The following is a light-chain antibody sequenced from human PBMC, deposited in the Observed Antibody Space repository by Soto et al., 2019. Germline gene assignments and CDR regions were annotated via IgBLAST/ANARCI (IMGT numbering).Light chain of an antibody. Sequence: QSVLTQPRSVSGSPGQSVTVSCAGTTSDFGGYNSVSWYQQHPGKAPKLIIYDVSKRPSGVPDRFSGSRSGNTASLSISGLQAEDEADYYCSSYTGTNRVFGGGTKVTVL. V-gene: IGLV2-11*01. J-gene: IGLJ2*01. CDR3: SSYTGTNRV. CDR2: DVS. CDR1: TSDFGGYNS.